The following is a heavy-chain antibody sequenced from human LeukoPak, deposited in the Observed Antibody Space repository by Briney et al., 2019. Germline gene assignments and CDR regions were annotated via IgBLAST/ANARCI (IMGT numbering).Heavy chain of an antibody. V-gene: IGHV1-2*02. D-gene: IGHD3-22*01. Sequence: ASVKVSCKASGYTFGTHWMHWVRQAPGQGLEWMGWINPNSGGTNYAQRFQGRVTMTRDTSISTAYMELSRLRSDDTAVYYCARGYYDSSGYSYYYYYMDVWGKGTTVTISS. CDR2: INPNSGGT. CDR1: GYTFGTHW. CDR3: ARGYYDSSGYSYYYYYMDV. J-gene: IGHJ6*03.